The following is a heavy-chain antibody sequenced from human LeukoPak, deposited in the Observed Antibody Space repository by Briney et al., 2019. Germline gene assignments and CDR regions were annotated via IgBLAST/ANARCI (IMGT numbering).Heavy chain of an antibody. CDR2: IYYSGST. V-gene: IGHV4-59*01. J-gene: IGHJ4*02. CDR1: GGSISSYY. CDR3: ARDPKGAAAGGI. D-gene: IGHD6-13*01. Sequence: PSETLSLTCTVSGGSISSYYWSWIRQPPGKGLEWIGHIYYSGSTDYNPSLKSRVTISVDTSKNQFSLKLSSVTAADTAVYYCARDPKGAAAGGIWGQGTLVTVSS.